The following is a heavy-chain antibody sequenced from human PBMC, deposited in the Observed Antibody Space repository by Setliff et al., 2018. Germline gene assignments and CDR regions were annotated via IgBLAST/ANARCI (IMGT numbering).Heavy chain of an antibody. V-gene: IGHV4-61*09. CDR3: AGGRRYDYGWDFDY. D-gene: IGHD4-17*01. CDR2: IYIGGSA. CDR1: GGSFSSDLYY. J-gene: IGHJ4*02. Sequence: PSETLSLTCTVSGGSFSSDLYYYNWIRQPAGKGLEWIGHIYIGGSANYNPSLKSRVTMSIDTSKNQFSPKLTSVTAADTAVYYCAGGRRYDYGWDFDYWGQGTLVTVSS.